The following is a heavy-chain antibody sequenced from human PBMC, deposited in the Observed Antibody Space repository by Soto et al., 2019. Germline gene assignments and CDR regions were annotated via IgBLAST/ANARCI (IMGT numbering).Heavy chain of an antibody. CDR2: TRNKANSYTT. Sequence: EVQLVESGGGLVQPGGSLRLSCAASGFTFSDHYMDWVRQAPGKGLEWVGRTRNKANSYTTEYAASVKGRFTISRDDSKNSLYLQMNSLKTEDTAVYYCARVLRSQGTTILDYGDYEGWFDPWGQGTLVTVSS. CDR3: ARVLRSQGTTILDYGDYEGWFDP. D-gene: IGHD4-17*01. V-gene: IGHV3-72*01. J-gene: IGHJ5*02. CDR1: GFTFSDHY.